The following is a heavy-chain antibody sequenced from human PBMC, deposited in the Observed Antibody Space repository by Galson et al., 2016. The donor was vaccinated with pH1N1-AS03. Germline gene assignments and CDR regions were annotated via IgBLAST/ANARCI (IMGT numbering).Heavy chain of an antibody. J-gene: IGHJ4*02. D-gene: IGHD3-3*01. CDR3: ARGITIFGLARPALDS. V-gene: IGHV3-66*02. CDR1: GFSVSSKY. Sequence: SLRLSCVVSGFSVSSKYMNWVRQAPGKGLEWISVIFTGGTTYYADSVRGRFTISRDDSRNTLYLQMNSLRNEDTAVYYCARGITIFGLARPALDSWGQGTRVTVSS. CDR2: IFTGGTT.